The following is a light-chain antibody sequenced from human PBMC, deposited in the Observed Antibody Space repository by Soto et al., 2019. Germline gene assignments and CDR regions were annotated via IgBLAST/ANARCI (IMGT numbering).Light chain of an antibody. CDR3: LLFHGDGQV. J-gene: IGLJ2*01. CDR2: STN. V-gene: IGLV7-43*01. Sequence: QAVVTQEPSLTVSPGGTVTLTCASSTGAVTSGDYPNWFQQRPGQAPRALIYSTNNRHSWTPARFSGSLLGGKAALTLSGVQAEDEAEYYCLLFHGDGQVFGGGTKLTVL. CDR1: TGAVTSGDY.